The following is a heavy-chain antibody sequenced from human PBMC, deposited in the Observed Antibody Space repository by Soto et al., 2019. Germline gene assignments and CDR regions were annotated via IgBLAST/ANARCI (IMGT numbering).Heavy chain of an antibody. D-gene: IGHD2-2*01. CDR3: AREGYIVVVPAPLAY. Sequence: GASVKVSCKASGYTFTSYAMHWVRQAPGQRLEWMGWINAGNGNTKYSQKFQGRVTITRDTSASTAYMELSSLRSEDTAVYYCAREGYIVVVPAPLAYWGQGTLVTVSS. J-gene: IGHJ4*02. V-gene: IGHV1-3*01. CDR1: GYTFTSYA. CDR2: INAGNGNT.